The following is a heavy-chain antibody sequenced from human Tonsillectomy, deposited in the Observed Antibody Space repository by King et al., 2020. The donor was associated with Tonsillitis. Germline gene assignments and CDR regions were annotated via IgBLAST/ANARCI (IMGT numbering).Heavy chain of an antibody. V-gene: IGHV5-51*03. D-gene: IGHD6-19*01. CDR3: ARRTGSGWPPTPYDTFDI. Sequence: QLVQSGAEMKKPGESLKISCKGSGYSFTNFWIGWVRQMPGRGLEWMGIMYPGDFDTRYSPSFQGQVTISADKSINTAFLQWRSLKASDTAMHYCARRTGSGWPPTPYDTFDIWGQGTMVTVSS. J-gene: IGHJ3*02. CDR1: GYSFTNFW. CDR2: MYPGDFDT.